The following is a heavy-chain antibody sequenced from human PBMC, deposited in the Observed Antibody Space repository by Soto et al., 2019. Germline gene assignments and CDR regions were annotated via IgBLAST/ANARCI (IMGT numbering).Heavy chain of an antibody. Sequence: GGSLRLSCAASGFTFSSYGMHWVRQAPGKGLEWVAVISYDGSNKYYADSVKGRFTISRDNSKNTLYLQMNSLRAEDTAVYYCAKDFETGGVGPITLDYWGQGTLVTVSS. CDR1: GFTFSSYG. CDR3: AKDFETGGVGPITLDY. D-gene: IGHD3-9*01. V-gene: IGHV3-30*18. J-gene: IGHJ4*02. CDR2: ISYDGSNK.